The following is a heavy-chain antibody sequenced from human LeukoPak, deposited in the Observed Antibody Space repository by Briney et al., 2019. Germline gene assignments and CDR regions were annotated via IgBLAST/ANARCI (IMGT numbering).Heavy chain of an antibody. V-gene: IGHV3-23*01. CDR2: ISGTGVGT. CDR3: AKDVMLRGVNPYYFDY. D-gene: IGHD3-10*01. Sequence: GGSLRLSCAASGFSFSNYAMTWVGQAPGKGLECVSAISGTGVGTYYEDSVQGRFTISRDNSRSTLYLQINSLKAEDTGLYYCAKDVMLRGVNPYYFDYCGQGTLVTVSS. J-gene: IGHJ4*02. CDR1: GFSFSNYA.